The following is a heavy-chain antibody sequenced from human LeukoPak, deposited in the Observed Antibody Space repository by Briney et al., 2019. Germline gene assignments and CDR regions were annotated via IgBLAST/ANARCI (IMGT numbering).Heavy chain of an antibody. CDR1: GFTFSSYA. CDR3: AKDHSSGWTHYYFDY. J-gene: IGHJ4*02. Sequence: PGGSLRLSCAASGFTFSSYAMSWVRQAPGKGLEWVSAISGSGGSTYYADSVKGRFTISRDNSKNTLYLQMNSLRAEDTAVYYCAKDHSSGWTHYYFDYWGQGTLVTVSS. D-gene: IGHD6-19*01. CDR2: ISGSGGST. V-gene: IGHV3-23*01.